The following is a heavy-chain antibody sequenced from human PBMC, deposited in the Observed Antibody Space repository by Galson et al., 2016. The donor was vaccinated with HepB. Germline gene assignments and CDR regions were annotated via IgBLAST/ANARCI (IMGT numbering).Heavy chain of an antibody. Sequence: SETLSLTCGVFGGSFSSYYWSWIRQSPGKGLEWIGETKHGGGTNYNPSLKSRVTISIDTSTNQFSLKLRSVTAADTAMYYCARWVLGSYDYLISVLRAFDTGGQGTMVTGSS. J-gene: IGHJ3*02. CDR2: TKHGGGT. V-gene: IGHV4-34*01. CDR3: ARWVLGSYDYLISVLRAFDT. D-gene: IGHD3-16*01. CDR1: GGSFSSYY.